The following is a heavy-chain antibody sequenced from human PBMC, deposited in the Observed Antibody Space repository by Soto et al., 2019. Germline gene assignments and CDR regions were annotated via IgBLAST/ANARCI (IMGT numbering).Heavy chain of an antibody. CDR1: GYTFTSYA. D-gene: IGHD2-15*01. J-gene: IGHJ3*02. Sequence: ASVKVSCKASGYTFTSYAMHWVRQAPGQRLEWMGWINAGNGNTKYSQKFQGRVTITRDTSASTAYMELSSLRSEDTAVYYCARGDIVVVVAATTFDIWGQGTMVTVSS. CDR3: ARGDIVVVVAATTFDI. CDR2: INAGNGNT. V-gene: IGHV1-3*01.